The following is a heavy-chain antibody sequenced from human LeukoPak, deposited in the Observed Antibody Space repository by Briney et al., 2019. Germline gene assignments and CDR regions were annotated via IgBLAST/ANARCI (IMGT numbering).Heavy chain of an antibody. Sequence: GASVKVSCKASGGTFSSYAISWVRQAPGQGLEWMGGIIPIFGTANYAQKFQGRVTITTDESTSTAYMELSSLRSEDTAVYYCARGQVDSIFDAFDIWGQGTMVTVSS. CDR2: IIPIFGTA. CDR1: GGTFSSYA. J-gene: IGHJ3*02. D-gene: IGHD3-22*01. CDR3: ARGQVDSIFDAFDI. V-gene: IGHV1-69*05.